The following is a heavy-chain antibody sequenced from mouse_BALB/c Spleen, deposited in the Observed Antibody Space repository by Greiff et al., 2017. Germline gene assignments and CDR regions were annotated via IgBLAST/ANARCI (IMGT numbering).Heavy chain of an antibody. CDR3: ARDWTGFAY. CDR2: ISDGGSYT. V-gene: IGHV5-4*02. Sequence: EVMLVESGGGLVKPGGSLKLSCAASGFTFSDYYMYWVRQTPEKRLEWVATISDGGSYTYYPDSVKGRFTISRDNAKNNLYLQMSSLKSEDTAMYYCARDWTGFAYWGQGTLVTVSA. J-gene: IGHJ3*01. CDR1: GFTFSDYY.